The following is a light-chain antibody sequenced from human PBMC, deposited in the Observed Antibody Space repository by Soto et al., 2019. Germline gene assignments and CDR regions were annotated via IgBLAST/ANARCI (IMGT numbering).Light chain of an antibody. CDR3: QQSATTPRT. Sequence: DIQMTQSPSSLSAFVGDRVTITCRASQSISSYLNWYQQKPGEAPKLLIYTASSLQSGVPSRFSGSGSGTEFTLTISSLQPEDFATYYCQQSATTPRTFGQGTKVEIK. V-gene: IGKV1-39*01. CDR1: QSISSY. J-gene: IGKJ1*01. CDR2: TAS.